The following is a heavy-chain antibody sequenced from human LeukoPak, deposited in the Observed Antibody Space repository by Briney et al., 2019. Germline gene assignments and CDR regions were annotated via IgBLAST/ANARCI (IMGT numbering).Heavy chain of an antibody. J-gene: IGHJ4*02. CDR3: ARCPYSSSTLFDY. Sequence: SETLSLTCTVSGGSISNYYWNWVRQPPGKGLEWIGYIYYSGSTNNNPSLTSRVTISVDTSKNQFSLKLTSVTAADTSVYYCARCPYSSSTLFDYWGQGTLVTVSS. CDR1: GGSISNYY. D-gene: IGHD6-6*01. CDR2: IYYSGST. V-gene: IGHV4-59*01.